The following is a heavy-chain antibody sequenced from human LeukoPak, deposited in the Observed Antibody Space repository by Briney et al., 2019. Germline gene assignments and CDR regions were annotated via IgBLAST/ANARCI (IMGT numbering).Heavy chain of an antibody. CDR2: INPNSGGT. CDR1: GYTFTSYD. CDR3: ARRRDYGDYPGDY. Sequence: ASVKVSCKASGYTFTSYDINWVRQATGQGLEWMGWINPNSGGTNYAQKFQGRVTMTRDTSISTAYMELSRLRSDDTAVYYCARRRDYGDYPGDYWGQGTLVTVSS. J-gene: IGHJ4*02. D-gene: IGHD4-17*01. V-gene: IGHV1-2*02.